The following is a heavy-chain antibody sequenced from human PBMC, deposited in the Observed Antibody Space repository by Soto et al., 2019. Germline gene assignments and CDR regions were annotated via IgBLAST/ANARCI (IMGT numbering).Heavy chain of an antibody. CDR2: ILYDGSSK. CDR3: ERLKLVAGRNRFDP. Sequence: QVQLVESGGGVVQPGTSLRLSCVTSGFTFSSYGMHWVRQAPGKGLEWVSVILYDGSSKYYADSVKGRFTISRDNSKNTLYLQMNSLRDEDTAVYYCERLKLVAGRNRFDPWGQGTLVTVSS. CDR1: GFTFSSYG. J-gene: IGHJ5*02. V-gene: IGHV3-33*01. D-gene: IGHD6-19*01.